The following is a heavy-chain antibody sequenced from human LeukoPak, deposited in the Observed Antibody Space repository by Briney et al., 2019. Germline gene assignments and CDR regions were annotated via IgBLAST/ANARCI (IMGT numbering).Heavy chain of an antibody. Sequence: GGSLRLSCAASGFTFDDYAMHWVRQAPGKGLEWFSGISWNSGSIGYADSVKGRFTISRDNAKNSLYLQMNSLRAEDTALYYCAKAYSSSWYGEDAFDIWGQGTMVTVSS. J-gene: IGHJ3*02. D-gene: IGHD6-13*01. CDR3: AKAYSSSWYGEDAFDI. CDR2: ISWNSGSI. CDR1: GFTFDDYA. V-gene: IGHV3-9*01.